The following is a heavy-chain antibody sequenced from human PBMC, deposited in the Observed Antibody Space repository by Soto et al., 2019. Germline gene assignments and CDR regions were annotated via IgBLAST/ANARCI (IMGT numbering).Heavy chain of an antibody. CDR3: ASSVTTGVRSWFDP. J-gene: IGHJ5*02. Sequence: SETLSLTCTVSGGSISSYYWSWIRQPPGKGLEWIGYIYYSGSTNYNPSLKSRVTISVDTSKNQFSLKLSSVTAADTAVYYCASSVTTGVRSWFDPWGQGTLVTVSS. V-gene: IGHV4-59*01. CDR1: GGSISSYY. D-gene: IGHD4-4*01. CDR2: IYYSGST.